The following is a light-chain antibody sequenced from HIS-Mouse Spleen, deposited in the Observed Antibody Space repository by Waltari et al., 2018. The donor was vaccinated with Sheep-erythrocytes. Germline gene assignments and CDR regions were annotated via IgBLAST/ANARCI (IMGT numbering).Light chain of an antibody. CDR2: QDS. V-gene: IGLV3-1*01. CDR3: QAWDSSTAWNVV. Sequence: SYELTQPPSVSVSPGQTASITCPGDKLGDKYACWYQQKQGQSPVLVIYQDSKRPSGIPERFSGSNSGNTATLTISGTQAMDEADYYCQAWDSSTAWNVVFGGGTKLTVL. J-gene: IGLJ2*01. CDR1: KLGDKY.